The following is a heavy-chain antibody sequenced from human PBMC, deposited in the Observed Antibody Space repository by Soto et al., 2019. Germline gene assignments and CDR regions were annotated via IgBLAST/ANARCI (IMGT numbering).Heavy chain of an antibody. D-gene: IGHD3-22*01. CDR2: ISFDGSEK. CDR1: GFTFVTFA. CDR3: ARDYYDFDY. J-gene: IGHJ4*02. V-gene: IGHV3-30-3*01. Sequence: GGSLRLSCAASGFTFVTFAMHWVRQAPGKGLEWVAVISFDGSEKVYADSVKGRFTISRDNDKNTLYLQMDTLRGEDTAVYYCARDYYDFDYWGQGALVTVSS.